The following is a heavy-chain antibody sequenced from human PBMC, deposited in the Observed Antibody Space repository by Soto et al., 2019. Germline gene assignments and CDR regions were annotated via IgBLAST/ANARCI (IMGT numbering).Heavy chain of an antibody. CDR1: GYTFTSYA. CDR3: ARVQYTDDDFKQAFDI. J-gene: IGHJ3*02. V-gene: IGHV1-3*04. CDR2: IHIGSGYT. D-gene: IGHD6-6*01. Sequence: QVQLLQSGAEARKPGASVKISCKASGYTFTSYAVHWVRQAPGQRLEWMGWIHIGSGYTRSSRNFHGRVTVTRDTSARTVFMELSSLRSEDTAAYYCARVQYTDDDFKQAFDIWGQGTLVIVSS.